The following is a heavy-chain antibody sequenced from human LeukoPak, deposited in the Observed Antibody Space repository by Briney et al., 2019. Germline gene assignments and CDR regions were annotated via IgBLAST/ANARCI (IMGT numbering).Heavy chain of an antibody. D-gene: IGHD6-13*01. V-gene: IGHV4-59*01. CDR2: IYDSGGT. CDR1: GGSINNYY. CDR3: ARVGAGGPRRTLDV. Sequence: SETLSLTCAVSGGSINNYYCCWIRQPPPERLQWMVYIYDSGGTTYNTSLMSIVTTSLVKSKNQVSLELSSVTAADTAVYYCARVGAGGPRRTLDVWGEGTMVTVSS. J-gene: IGHJ3*01.